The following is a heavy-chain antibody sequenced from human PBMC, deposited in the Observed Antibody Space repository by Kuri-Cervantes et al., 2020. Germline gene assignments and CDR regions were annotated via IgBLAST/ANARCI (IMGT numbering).Heavy chain of an antibody. V-gene: IGHV3-15*01. D-gene: IGHD6-25*01. CDR1: GFTFDNAW. CDR3: ATLPFISGWTYPGFDF. CDR2: IKSGSYGET. J-gene: IGHJ4*02. Sequence: GGSLRLSCAAAGFTFDNAWMMWVRQAPGKGLEWVARIKSGSYGETNYAVPVNGRFTISRDDSKKMLFLDMNSLETEDTAVYHCATLPFISGWTYPGFDFWGQGTLVTVSS.